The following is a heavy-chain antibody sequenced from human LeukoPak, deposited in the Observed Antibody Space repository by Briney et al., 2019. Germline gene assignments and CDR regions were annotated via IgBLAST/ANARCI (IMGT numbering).Heavy chain of an antibody. V-gene: IGHV3-74*01. CDR2: ISTDGSTT. Sequence: GGSLRLSCAASGFTFSSYWMHWVRQAPRKGLVWVSRISTDGSTTSYADSVKGRFTISRDNAKNTLYLQMNSLRAEDTAVYYCGNPRDPRGYWGPGTLVTVSS. J-gene: IGHJ4*02. CDR1: GFTFSSYW. D-gene: IGHD3-10*01. CDR3: GNPRDPRGY.